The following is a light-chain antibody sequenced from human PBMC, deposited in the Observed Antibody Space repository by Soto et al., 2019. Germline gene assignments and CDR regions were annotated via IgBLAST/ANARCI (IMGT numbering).Light chain of an antibody. CDR1: QSVTTNY. CDR2: GAS. CDR3: QEYGSSPVT. V-gene: IGKV3-20*01. J-gene: IGKJ5*01. Sequence: EIVLTQSPGSLSLSPGEKDTLSCRASQSVTTNYLAWYQQKPGQAPRLLIYGASSGATGIPDRFSGSGSGTDFTLTISRLEPEDFAVYYCQEYGSSPVTFGQGTRLEIK.